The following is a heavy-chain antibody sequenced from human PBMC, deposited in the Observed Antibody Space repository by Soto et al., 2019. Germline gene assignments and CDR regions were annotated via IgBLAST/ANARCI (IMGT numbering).Heavy chain of an antibody. J-gene: IGHJ4*02. CDR3: ARASDVYRSGWYVGYFDY. Sequence: QVQLVQSGGEVRKPGASVKVSGKASGYTFTSYGVSWGRQAPGQGLEWMGWIRAYTGYTNYAQKFQGRVTITTDTSTSTAYMELRSLISDDTAVYYCARASDVYRSGWYVGYFDYWGQGTLVTVSS. CDR1: GYTFTSYG. CDR2: IRAYTGYT. D-gene: IGHD6-19*01. V-gene: IGHV1-18*04.